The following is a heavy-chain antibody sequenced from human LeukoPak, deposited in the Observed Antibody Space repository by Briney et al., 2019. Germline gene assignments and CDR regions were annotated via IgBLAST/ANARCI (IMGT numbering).Heavy chain of an antibody. CDR1: GGSVSSGSYY. D-gene: IGHD6-13*01. CDR2: IYYSGST. V-gene: IGHV4-61*01. J-gene: IGHJ5*02. CDR3: ARVSSWYWFDP. Sequence: PSETLSLTCTVSGGSVSSGSYYWSWIRQPPGKGLEWIGYIYYSGSTNYNPSLRSRVTISVDTSKNRFSLKLSSVTAADTAVYYCARVSSWYWFDPWGQGTLVTVSS.